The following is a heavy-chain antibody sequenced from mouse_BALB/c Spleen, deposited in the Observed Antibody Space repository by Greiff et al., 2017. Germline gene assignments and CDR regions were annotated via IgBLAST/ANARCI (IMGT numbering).Heavy chain of an antibody. CDR1: GYTFSSYW. J-gene: IGHJ3*01. D-gene: IGHD1-1*02. CDR3: ARRGGGFAY. V-gene: IGHV1-9*01. CDR2: ILPGSGST. Sequence: QVKLQQSGAELMKPGASVKISCKATGYTFSSYWIEWVKQRPGHGLEWIGEILPGSGSTNYNEKFKGKATFTADTYSNTAYMQLSSLTSEDSSVYYCARRGGGFAYWGQGTLVTVSA.